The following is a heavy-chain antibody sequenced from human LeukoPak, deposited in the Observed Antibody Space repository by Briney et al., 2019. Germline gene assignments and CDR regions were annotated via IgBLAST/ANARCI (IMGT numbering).Heavy chain of an antibody. CDR3: ARDDYYYYGMDV. V-gene: IGHV1-3*01. CDR2: INAGNGNT. CDR1: GYTFTSYA. J-gene: IGHJ6*04. Sequence: GASVKVSSKASGYTFTSYAMHWVRQAPGQRLEWMGWINAGNGNTKYSQKFQGRVTITRDTSASTAYMELSSLRSEDTAVYYCARDDYYYYGMDVGGKGTTVTVS.